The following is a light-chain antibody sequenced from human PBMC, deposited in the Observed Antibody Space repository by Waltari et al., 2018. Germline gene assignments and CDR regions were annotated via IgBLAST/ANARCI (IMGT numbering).Light chain of an antibody. CDR1: GSNIGAGYD. CDR3: QSYDTSLTVV. J-gene: IGLJ3*02. CDR2: GST. V-gene: IGLV1-40*01. Sequence: QSVLTQSPSVSGAPGQTVTISCTGSGSNIGAGYDVHWYQQVPRAAPKLLIYGSTSRPLGVPDRFFGSTSGTSASLAITGLQAEDEAVYYCQSYDTSLTVVFGGGTKLTVL.